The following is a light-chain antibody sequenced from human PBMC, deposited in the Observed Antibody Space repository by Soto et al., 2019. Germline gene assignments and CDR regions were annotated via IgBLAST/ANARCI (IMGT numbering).Light chain of an antibody. J-gene: IGKJ4*01. CDR3: QQYNSWPLT. CDR2: AAS. V-gene: IGKV1-39*01. Sequence: DIQMTQSPSSLSASVGDRVTITCRASQSISTYLNWYQQKPGKVPKLLIYAASSLQSGVPSRFSGSGSGTEFTLTISSLQSEDFAVYYCQQYNSWPLTLGGGTKVDIK. CDR1: QSISTY.